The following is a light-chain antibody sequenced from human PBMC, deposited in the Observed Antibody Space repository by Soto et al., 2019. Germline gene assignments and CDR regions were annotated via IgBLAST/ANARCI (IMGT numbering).Light chain of an antibody. J-gene: IGKJ2*01. Sequence: DIQMTQSPSSLSASVGDRVTITCQASQDISNYLNWYQQKPGKAPKLLIYDASNLETGVPSRFSVSGSGTDFTLTISSLQPEDIATYYCQQYDNLMYTFGQGTKLEIK. CDR2: DAS. CDR1: QDISNY. V-gene: IGKV1-33*01. CDR3: QQYDNLMYT.